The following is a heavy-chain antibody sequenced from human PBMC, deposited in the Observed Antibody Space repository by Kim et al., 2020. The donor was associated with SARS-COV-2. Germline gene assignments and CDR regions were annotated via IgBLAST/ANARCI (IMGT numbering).Heavy chain of an antibody. J-gene: IGHJ5*02. CDR1: GFTFSTYA. CDR3: AKGMAPIAAAGTSWFDP. D-gene: IGHD6-13*01. CDR2: ISGSGGST. V-gene: IGHV3-23*01. Sequence: GGSLRLSCAASGFTFSTYAMSWVRQAPGKGLEWVSAISGSGGSTYYADSVKGRFTISRDISKNTLYLQMYSLRAEDTAVYYCAKGMAPIAAAGTSWFDPCGQGTPVTVSS.